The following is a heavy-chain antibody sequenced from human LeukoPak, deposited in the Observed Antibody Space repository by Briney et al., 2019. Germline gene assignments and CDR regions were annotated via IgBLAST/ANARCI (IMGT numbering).Heavy chain of an antibody. CDR3: AREEYGDHLW. J-gene: IGHJ4*02. D-gene: IGHD4-17*01. CDR1: GFTFSIFG. V-gene: IGHV3-7*01. Sequence: GGPRGLSGQPSGFTFSIFGMSGFRKPPGRGLEWVANIKQDGSGKYYEDSVKGRFTISRDNAKNSLYLQMNSLRAEDTAVYYCAREEYGDHLWWGQGTLVTVSS. CDR2: IKQDGSGK.